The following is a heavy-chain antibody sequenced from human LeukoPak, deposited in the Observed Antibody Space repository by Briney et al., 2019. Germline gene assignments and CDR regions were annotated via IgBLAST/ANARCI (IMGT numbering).Heavy chain of an antibody. D-gene: IGHD5-24*01. CDR2: INHSGGT. CDR1: GGSFSGYY. V-gene: IGHV4-34*01. CDR3: GSFVEMATIDAFDI. J-gene: IGHJ3*02. Sequence: PSETLSLTCAVYGGSFSGYYWSWIRQPPGKGLEWIGEINHSGGTNYNPSLKSRVTISVDTSKNQCSLKLSSATTAHTAVYYCGSFVEMATIDAFDIWGQGTMVTVST.